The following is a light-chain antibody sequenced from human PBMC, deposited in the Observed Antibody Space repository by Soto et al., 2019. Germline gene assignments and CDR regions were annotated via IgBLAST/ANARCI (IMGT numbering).Light chain of an antibody. CDR1: QSISSNY. J-gene: IGKJ1*01. CDR2: GAY. Sequence: DIVFTQSPGTLSLSPGERATLSCRASQSISSNYLAGYQQNPGQAPRLLIYGAYSRAAGIPARFSGSGSETDFTLTIRRLETEDSAVYYCQHPWTFGQGTKVEIK. CDR3: QHPWT. V-gene: IGKV3-20*01.